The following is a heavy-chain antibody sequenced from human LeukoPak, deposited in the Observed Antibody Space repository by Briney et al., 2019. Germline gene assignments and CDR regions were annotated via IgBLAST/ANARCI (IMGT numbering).Heavy chain of an antibody. D-gene: IGHD2-15*01. CDR2: INHSGST. Sequence: SETLSLTCAVYGGSFSDYYWSWIRQPPGKGLEWIGEINHSGSTNYNPSLKSRVTISVDTSKNQFSLKLSSVTAADTAVYCCARDRYCSGGSCYTFDYWGQGTLVTVSS. J-gene: IGHJ4*02. V-gene: IGHV4-34*01. CDR1: GGSFSDYY. CDR3: ARDRYCSGGSCYTFDY.